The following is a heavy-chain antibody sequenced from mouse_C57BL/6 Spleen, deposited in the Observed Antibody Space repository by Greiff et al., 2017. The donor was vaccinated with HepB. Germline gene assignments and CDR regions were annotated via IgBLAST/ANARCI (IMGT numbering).Heavy chain of an antibody. CDR2: IYPRSSNT. Sequence: VQLQQSGAELARPGASVKLSCKASGYTFTSYGISWVKQRTGQGLEWIGEIYPRSSNTYYNEKFKGKATLTADKSSSTAYMELRSLTSEDSAVYFCARRITTEGFAYWGQGTLVTVSA. J-gene: IGHJ3*01. D-gene: IGHD1-1*01. CDR3: ARRITTEGFAY. V-gene: IGHV1-81*01. CDR1: GYTFTSYG.